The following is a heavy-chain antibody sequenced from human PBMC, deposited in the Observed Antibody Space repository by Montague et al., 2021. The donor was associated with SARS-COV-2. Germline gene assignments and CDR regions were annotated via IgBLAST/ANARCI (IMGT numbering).Heavy chain of an antibody. CDR2: IYSSGNT. V-gene: IGHV4-4*07. D-gene: IGHD6-13*01. Sequence: SETLSLTCTVSGGFINYYYWHWLRQSAGKGLEWIGRIYSSGNTNSNPSLESRVIMSVDSSQNQISLKLNSVTAADTAVYYCARGDHPTTASWYFFDSWGQGALVTVSS. CDR1: GGFINYYY. J-gene: IGHJ4*02. CDR3: ARGDHPTTASWYFFDS.